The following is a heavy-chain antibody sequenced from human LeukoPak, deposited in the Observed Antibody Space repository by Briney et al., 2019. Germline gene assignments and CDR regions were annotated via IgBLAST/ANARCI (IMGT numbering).Heavy chain of an antibody. CDR3: ARDPGGDLYHDAFDI. V-gene: IGHV1-46*03. Sequence: ASVKVSCKASGYTFTSYYMHWVRQAPGQGLEWMGIINPSGGSTSYAQKFQGRVTMTRDTSTSTVYMELSSLRSEDTAVYYCARDPGGDLYHDAFDIWGQATMVTVSS. J-gene: IGHJ3*02. D-gene: IGHD4-17*01. CDR2: INPSGGST. CDR1: GYTFTSYY.